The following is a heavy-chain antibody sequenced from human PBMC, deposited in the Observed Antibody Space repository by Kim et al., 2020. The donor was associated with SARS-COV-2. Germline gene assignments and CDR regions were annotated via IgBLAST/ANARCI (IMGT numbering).Heavy chain of an antibody. CDR3: ARDLRNGVWFGELLYHNYGMDV. CDR1: GYTFTSYG. CDR2: ISAYNGNT. V-gene: IGHV1-18*04. J-gene: IGHJ6*02. D-gene: IGHD3-10*01. Sequence: ASVKVSCKASGYTFTSYGISWVRQAPGQGLEWMGWISAYNGNTNYAQKLQGRVTMTTDTSTSTAYMELRSLRSDDTAVYYCARDLRNGVWFGELLYHNYGMDVWGQGTTVTVSS.